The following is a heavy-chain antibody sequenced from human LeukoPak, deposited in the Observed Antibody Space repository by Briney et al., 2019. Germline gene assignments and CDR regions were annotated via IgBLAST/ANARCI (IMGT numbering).Heavy chain of an antibody. D-gene: IGHD5-18*01. CDR2: IYYSGST. Sequence: SGTLSLTSTVAGDSVSSTNYYWDWIRQPPGKGLEWIGSIYYSGSTYYNPSLKGRVTISVDTSKNQFSLKLNSVTAADTAVYYCARGEYSYGYVRYFDYWGQGTLVTVSS. CDR3: ARGEYSYGYVRYFDY. J-gene: IGHJ4*02. CDR1: GDSVSSTNYY. V-gene: IGHV4-39*01.